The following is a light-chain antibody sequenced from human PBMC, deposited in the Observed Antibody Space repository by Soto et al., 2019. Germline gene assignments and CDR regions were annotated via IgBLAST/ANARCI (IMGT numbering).Light chain of an antibody. CDR2: DAS. J-gene: IGKJ1*01. Sequence: EIVLTQSPATLSFSPGERATLSCRASQSVGTYLAWCQQKPGQAPRLLIFDASNRATGIPARFSGSGSGTDFTLTISSLETEDLAVYYCQHRSNWPSWTFGAGTKVDIK. CDR1: QSVGTY. CDR3: QHRSNWPSWT. V-gene: IGKV3-11*01.